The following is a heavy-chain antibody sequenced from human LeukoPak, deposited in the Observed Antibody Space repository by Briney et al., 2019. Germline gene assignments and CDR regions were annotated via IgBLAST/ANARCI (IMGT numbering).Heavy chain of an antibody. V-gene: IGHV3-11*01. J-gene: IGHJ3*02. CDR1: GFTFSDYY. Sequence: GGSLRLSCAASGFTFSDYYMSWIREAPGRGLERVSYISSSGRTVYYADSVKGRFTISRDNAKNSLYLQMNSLRAEDTAVYYCAREVGFGGSYFIWGQGTMVTVSS. CDR3: AREVGFGGSYFI. D-gene: IGHD1-26*01. CDR2: ISSSGRTV.